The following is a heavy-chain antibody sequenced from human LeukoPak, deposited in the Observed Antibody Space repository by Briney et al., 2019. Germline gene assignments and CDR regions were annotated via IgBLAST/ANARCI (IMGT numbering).Heavy chain of an antibody. V-gene: IGHV3-30-3*01. J-gene: IGHJ4*02. CDR3: ASPYTAMVTGS. CDR1: GFTFSSYA. CDR2: ISYDGSNK. D-gene: IGHD5-18*01. Sequence: PGGSLRLSCAASGFTFSSYAMHWVRQAPGKGLEWVAVISYDGSNKYYADSVTGRFTISRDNSKNTLYLQMNSLRAEDTAVYYCASPYTAMVTGSWGQGTLVTVSS.